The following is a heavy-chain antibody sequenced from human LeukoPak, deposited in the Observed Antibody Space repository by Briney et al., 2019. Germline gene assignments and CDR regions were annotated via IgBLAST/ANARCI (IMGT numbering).Heavy chain of an antibody. V-gene: IGHV1-2*02. J-gene: IGHJ4*02. CDR3: AIGFWSGYYFDY. CDR2: INPNSDGT. Sequence: PGASVKVSXKASGYTFTGYYMHWVRQAPGQGLEWMGWINPNSDGTNYAQKFQGRVTMTRDTSISTAYMELSRLRPDDTAVYYCAIGFWSGYYFDYWGQGTLVTVSS. CDR1: GYTFTGYY. D-gene: IGHD3-3*01.